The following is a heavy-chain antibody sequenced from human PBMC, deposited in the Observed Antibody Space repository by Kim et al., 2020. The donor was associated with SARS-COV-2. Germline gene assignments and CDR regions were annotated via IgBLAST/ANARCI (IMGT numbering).Heavy chain of an antibody. D-gene: IGHD3-10*01. CDR2: ISWNSAIL. Sequence: GGSLRLSCAGAGFTFDDTAKHWVRQAPGKGLEWVSGISWNSAILGYGDSVRGRFTISRDNAKNTLYLQMNSLRAEDTALYYCAKGVRGRYYYFMDVWGQGTTVTVSS. J-gene: IGHJ6*02. CDR3: AKGVRGRYYYFMDV. V-gene: IGHV3-9*01. CDR1: GFTFDDTA.